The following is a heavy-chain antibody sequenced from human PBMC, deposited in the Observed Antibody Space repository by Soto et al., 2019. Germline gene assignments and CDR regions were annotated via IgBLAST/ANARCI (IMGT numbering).Heavy chain of an antibody. D-gene: IGHD3-10*01. CDR3: ARGLRGRGSYYYYGMDV. V-gene: IGHV1-46*01. CDR1: GYTFTSYY. J-gene: IGHJ6*02. CDR2: INPSGGST. Sequence: ASVKVSCKASGYTFTSYYMHWVRQAPGQGLEWMGIINPSGGSTSHAQKFQGRVTMTRDTSTSTVYMELSSLRSEDTAVYYCARGLRGRGSYYYYGMDVWGQGTTVTVSS.